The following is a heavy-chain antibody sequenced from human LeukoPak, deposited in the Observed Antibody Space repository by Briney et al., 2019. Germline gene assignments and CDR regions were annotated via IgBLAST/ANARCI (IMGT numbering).Heavy chain of an antibody. V-gene: IGHV3-30*02. Sequence: GGSLRLSCAASGFTFSSYGMHWVRQAPGKGLEWVAFIRRDGRDRDYADSVQGRFTISRDNSKNTVSVLLDSLRPEDTAVYYCVKDRDDGNYYFDYWGQGTLVTVSS. CDR2: IRRDGRDR. CDR1: GFTFSSYG. J-gene: IGHJ4*02. D-gene: IGHD4-23*01. CDR3: VKDRDDGNYYFDY.